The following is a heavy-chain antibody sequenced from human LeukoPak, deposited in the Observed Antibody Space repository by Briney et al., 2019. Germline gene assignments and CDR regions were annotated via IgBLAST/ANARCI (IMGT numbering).Heavy chain of an antibody. CDR1: GGFFSGYC. CDR3: ARGRSPYSSGWVDNY. D-gene: IGHD6-19*01. CDR2: INHSGIT. V-gene: IGHV4-34*01. Sequence: PSETLFLTCAVYGGFFSGYCWTWIRQSPGKGLEWIGEINHSGITNYNPSLKSRVTISVDTSENQFSLELSSVTAADTAMYYCARGRSPYSSGWVDNYWGQGTLVTVSS. J-gene: IGHJ4*02.